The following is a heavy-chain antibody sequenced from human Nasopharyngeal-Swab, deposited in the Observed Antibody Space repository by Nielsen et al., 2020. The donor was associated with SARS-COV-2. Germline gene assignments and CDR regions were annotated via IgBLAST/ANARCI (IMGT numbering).Heavy chain of an antibody. V-gene: IGHV3-30*03. CDR2: ISYDGSNK. CDR1: GVTFSSYG. D-gene: IGHD1-26*01. Sequence: GESLKISCAASGVTFSSYGMHWVRQAPVKGLEWVAVISYDGSNKYYADSVKGRFTISRDNSKNTLYLQMNSLRAEDTAVYYCAREGIVGATDLSFDYWGQGTLVTVSS. CDR3: AREGIVGATDLSFDY. J-gene: IGHJ4*02.